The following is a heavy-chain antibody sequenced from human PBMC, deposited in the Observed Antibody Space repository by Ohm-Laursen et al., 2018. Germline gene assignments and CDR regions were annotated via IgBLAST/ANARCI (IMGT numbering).Heavy chain of an antibody. CDR2: IYPGDSDT. V-gene: IGHV5-51*01. CDR3: ARHWRVAVTRDNNWFDP. J-gene: IGHJ5*02. D-gene: IGHD2-15*01. CDR1: GYSFTSYW. Sequence: GESLKISCKGSGYSFTSYWIGWVRQMPGKGLEWMGIIYPGDSDTRYSPSFQGQVTISADKSISTAYLQWSSLKASDTAMYYCARHWRVAVTRDNNWFDPWGQGTLVTVSS.